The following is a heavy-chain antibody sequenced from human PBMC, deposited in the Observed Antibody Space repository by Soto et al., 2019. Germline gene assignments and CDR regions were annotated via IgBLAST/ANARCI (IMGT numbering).Heavy chain of an antibody. Sequence: EVQLLESGGGLVQPGGSLRLSCAASGFTFSDYAMSWVCQAPGKGLEWVSAISGSGGRTYYADSVKGRFTISRDNSKNTLYLQMNSLTAEDTAVYYCAKSYYGSGSSYFDYWGQGTLVTVSS. CDR1: GFTFSDYA. V-gene: IGHV3-23*01. CDR3: AKSYYGSGSSYFDY. CDR2: ISGSGGRT. D-gene: IGHD3-10*01. J-gene: IGHJ4*02.